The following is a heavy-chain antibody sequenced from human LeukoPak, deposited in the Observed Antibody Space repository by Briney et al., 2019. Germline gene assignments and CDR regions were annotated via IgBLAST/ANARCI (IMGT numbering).Heavy chain of an antibody. CDR3: ASSRRYDFWSGYGFGY. CDR1: GGSISSGSYY. J-gene: IGHJ4*02. CDR2: IYTSGST. Sequence: SETLSLTCTVSGGSISSGSYYWSWIRQPAGKGLEWIGRIYTSGSTNYNPSLKSRVTISVDTSKNQFSLKLSSVTAADTAVYYCASSRRYDFWSGYGFGYWGQGTLVTVSS. V-gene: IGHV4-61*02. D-gene: IGHD3-3*01.